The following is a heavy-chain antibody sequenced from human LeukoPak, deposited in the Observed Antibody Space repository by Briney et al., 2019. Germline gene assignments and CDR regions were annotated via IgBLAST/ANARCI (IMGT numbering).Heavy chain of an antibody. CDR1: GFTFSSYA. D-gene: IGHD4-17*01. CDR2: ISYDGSNK. V-gene: IGHV3-30-3*01. J-gene: IGHJ5*02. Sequence: GRSLRLSCAASGFTFSSYAMHWVRQAPGKGLEWVAVISYDGSNKYYADSVKGRFTISRDNSKNTLYLQMDSLRAEDTAAYYCARDDYGFDPWGQGTLVTVSS. CDR3: ARDDYGFDP.